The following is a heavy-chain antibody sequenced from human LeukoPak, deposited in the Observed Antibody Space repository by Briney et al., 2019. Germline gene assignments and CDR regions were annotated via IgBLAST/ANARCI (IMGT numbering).Heavy chain of an antibody. CDR2: ISYDGSNK. Sequence: GRSLRLSCAASGFSFNSYAMHWARQAPGKGLEWVAVISYDGSNKDYADSVKGRFTISRDKSKNTLYLQMNSLRPDDTAVYYCARALDSSGWNGRDYWGQGTQVTVSS. J-gene: IGHJ4*02. CDR1: GFSFNSYA. V-gene: IGHV3-30-3*01. CDR3: ARALDSSGWNGRDY. D-gene: IGHD6-19*01.